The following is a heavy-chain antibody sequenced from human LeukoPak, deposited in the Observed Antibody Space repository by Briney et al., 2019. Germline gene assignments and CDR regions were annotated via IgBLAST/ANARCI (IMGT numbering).Heavy chain of an antibody. CDR1: GFTFSKYW. CDR3: ATKQWLAPPPDS. J-gene: IGHJ4*02. Sequence: GGPLRLSCAASGFTFSKYWMLWVRHAPGKGLESVSRINTDGTVTTYADSVKGRFTVSRDNADNTMFLQMNSVRDEDTAVYYCATKQWLAPPPDSWGQGTPVTVSS. V-gene: IGHV3-74*01. CDR2: INTDGTVT. D-gene: IGHD6-19*01.